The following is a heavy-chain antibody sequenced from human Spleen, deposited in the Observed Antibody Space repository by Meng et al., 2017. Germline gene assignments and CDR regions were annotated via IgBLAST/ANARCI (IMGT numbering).Heavy chain of an antibody. CDR1: GGSISSYY. V-gene: IGHV4-34*01. CDR3: ARWWAENSFDY. D-gene: IGHD2-15*01. Sequence: SETLSLTCTVSGGSISSYYWSWIRQPPGKGLEWIGEINHSGSTNYNPSLKSRVTISVDTSKNQFSLKLSSLTAADTAVYYCARWWAENSFDYWGQGILVTVSS. CDR2: INHSGST. J-gene: IGHJ4*02.